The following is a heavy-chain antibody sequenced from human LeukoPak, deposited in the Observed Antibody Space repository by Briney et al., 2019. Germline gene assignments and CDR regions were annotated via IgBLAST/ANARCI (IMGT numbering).Heavy chain of an antibody. CDR3: ARWGSGYYPRFWDYYYYYMDV. D-gene: IGHD3-3*01. V-gene: IGHV4-34*01. CDR2: INHSGST. Sequence: SETLSLTCAVYGGSFSGYYWSWIRQPPGKGLEWIGEINHSGSTNYNPSLKSRVTISVATSKNQFSLKLSSVTAAGTAVYYCARWGSGYYPRFWDYYYYYMDVWGKGTTVTVSS. J-gene: IGHJ6*03. CDR1: GGSFSGYY.